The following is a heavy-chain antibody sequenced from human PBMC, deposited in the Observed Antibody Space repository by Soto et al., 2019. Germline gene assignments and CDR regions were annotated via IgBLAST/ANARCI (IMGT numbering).Heavy chain of an antibody. D-gene: IGHD3-10*01. CDR3: AKGKAGVSPYYYYGMDV. CDR1: GFTFDDYA. CDR2: ISWNSGSI. V-gene: IGHV3-9*01. Sequence: EVQLVESGGGLVQPGRSLRLSCAASGFTFDDYAMHWVRQAPGKGLEWVSGISWNSGSIGYADSVKGRFTISRDNAKNSLYLQMNSLRAEDTAFYYCAKGKAGVSPYYYYGMDVWGQGTTVTVSS. J-gene: IGHJ6*02.